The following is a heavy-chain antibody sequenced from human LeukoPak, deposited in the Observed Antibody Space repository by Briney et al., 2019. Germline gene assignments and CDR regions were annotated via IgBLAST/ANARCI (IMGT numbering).Heavy chain of an antibody. J-gene: IGHJ4*02. Sequence: GGSLRLSCAASGFTFSRYAMTWVRQAPGKGLEWVSTISGSGVSRDYANSVKGRITISRDNSKNTLYLQMSSLRAEDTAVYYCARGGSDGGNSDYWGQGTLVTVSS. D-gene: IGHD4-23*01. CDR3: ARGGSDGGNSDY. CDR1: GFTFSRYA. V-gene: IGHV3-23*01. CDR2: ISGSGVSR.